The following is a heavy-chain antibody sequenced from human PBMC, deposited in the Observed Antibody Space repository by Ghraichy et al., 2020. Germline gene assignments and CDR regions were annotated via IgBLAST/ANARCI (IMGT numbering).Heavy chain of an antibody. D-gene: IGHD1-26*01. CDR2: FDPEDGET. CDR3: ATEFIRGADSGAFDI. V-gene: IGHV1-24*01. Sequence: ASVKVSCKVSEYSLTELSIHWVRHAPGKGLEWMGGFDPEDGETIYAQKFQGRVTMTEDTSTDTAYMELSSLRSEDAAVYYCATEFIRGADSGAFDIWGQGTMVTVSS. J-gene: IGHJ3*02. CDR1: EYSLTELS.